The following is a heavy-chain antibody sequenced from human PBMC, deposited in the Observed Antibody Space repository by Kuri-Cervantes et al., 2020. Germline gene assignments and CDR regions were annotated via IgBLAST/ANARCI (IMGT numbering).Heavy chain of an antibody. D-gene: IGHD2-2*01. J-gene: IGHJ6*04. CDR3: ARGYCTSTTCYELDV. CDR1: GYSFTSYW. V-gene: IGHV5-51*01. Sequence: GESLKISCKGSGYSFTSYWIGWVRQMPGKGLEWMGIIYPGDSDTRYSPSFRGQVTISADRSINTAYLQWSSLKASDTAMYYCARGYCTSTTCYELDVWGKGTTVTVSS. CDR2: IYPGDSDT.